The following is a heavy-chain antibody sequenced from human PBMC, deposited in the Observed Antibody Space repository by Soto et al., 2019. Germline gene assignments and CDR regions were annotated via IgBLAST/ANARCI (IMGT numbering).Heavy chain of an antibody. D-gene: IGHD3-22*01. CDR2: TYYRSKWYN. J-gene: IGHJ4*02. CDR3: ARGHYYDSSGYYFGS. V-gene: IGHV6-1*01. CDR1: GDSVSSTGAA. Sequence: SPTLSLTCAISGDSVSSTGAAWNWIRQSPSRGLEWLGRTYYRSKWYNDYAVSVKSRITINPDTSKHQFSLQLNSVTPEDTAVYYCARGHYYDSSGYYFGSWGQGTLVTVSS.